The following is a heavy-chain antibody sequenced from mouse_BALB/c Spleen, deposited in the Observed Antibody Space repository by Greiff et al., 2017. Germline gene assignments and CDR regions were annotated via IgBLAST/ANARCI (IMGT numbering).Heavy chain of an antibody. D-gene: IGHD2-4*01. J-gene: IGHJ3*01. V-gene: IGHV5-6-3*01. Sequence: EVKLVESGGGLVQPGGSLKISCAASGFTFSSYGMSWVRQTPDKRLELVATINRNGGSTYYPDSVKGRFTISRDNAKNTLYLQMSRLKSEDTAMYYGARDGRDYDGGWCAYWGQGTLVTVSA. CDR1: GFTFSSYG. CDR3: ARDGRDYDGGWCAY. CDR2: INRNGGST.